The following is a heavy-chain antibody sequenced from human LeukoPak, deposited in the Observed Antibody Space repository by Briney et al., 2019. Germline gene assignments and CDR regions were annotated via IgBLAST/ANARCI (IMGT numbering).Heavy chain of an antibody. D-gene: IGHD6-19*01. V-gene: IGHV4-31*03. J-gene: IGHJ4*02. Sequence: SQTLSLTCTVSGGSISSGGYYWSWIRQHPGKGLEWFGYIYYSGSTYYNPSLKSRVTISVDTSKNQFSLKLSSVTAADTAVYYCARLIAVAGYYFDYWGQGTLVTVFS. CDR3: ARLIAVAGYYFDY. CDR2: IYYSGST. CDR1: GGSISSGGYY.